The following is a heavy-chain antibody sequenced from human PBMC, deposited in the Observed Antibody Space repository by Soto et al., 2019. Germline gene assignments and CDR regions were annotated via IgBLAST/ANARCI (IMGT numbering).Heavy chain of an antibody. Sequence: GASVKVSCKASGYTFTSYYMHWVRQAPGQGLEWMGIINPSGGSTSYAQKFQGRVTMTRDTSTSTVYMELSSLRSEDTAVYYCARDGEGYDSSGYLNWFDPWGQGTLVTVSS. D-gene: IGHD3-22*01. V-gene: IGHV1-46*01. CDR1: GYTFTSYY. CDR2: INPSGGST. CDR3: ARDGEGYDSSGYLNWFDP. J-gene: IGHJ5*02.